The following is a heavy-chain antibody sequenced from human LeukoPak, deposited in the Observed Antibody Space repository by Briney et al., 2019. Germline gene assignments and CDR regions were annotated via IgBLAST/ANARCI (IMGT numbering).Heavy chain of an antibody. Sequence: GGSLRLSCAASGFTFTAYPLSWVRQAPGTGLEWVSAISDSGGATYYADSVKGRFTISRDNSKNTLYLQMSSLRAEDTAIYYCAKFDKGPGYSSGYCDLWGQGTLVTVSS. CDR3: AKFDKGPGYSSGYCDL. CDR2: ISDSGGAT. J-gene: IGHJ4*02. CDR1: GFTFTAYP. D-gene: IGHD3-22*01. V-gene: IGHV3-23*01.